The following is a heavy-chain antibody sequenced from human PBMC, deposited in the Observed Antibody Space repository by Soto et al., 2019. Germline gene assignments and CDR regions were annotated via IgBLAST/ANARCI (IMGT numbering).Heavy chain of an antibody. Sequence: SETLSLTCTVSGGSISSYYWSWIRQPPGKGLEWIGYIYYSGSTNYNPSLKSRVTISVDTSKNQFSLKLSSVTAADTAVYYCARGRLVENWFDPWGQGTLVTVSS. J-gene: IGHJ5*02. D-gene: IGHD6-6*01. CDR3: ARGRLVENWFDP. CDR1: GGSISSYY. CDR2: IYYSGST. V-gene: IGHV4-59*01.